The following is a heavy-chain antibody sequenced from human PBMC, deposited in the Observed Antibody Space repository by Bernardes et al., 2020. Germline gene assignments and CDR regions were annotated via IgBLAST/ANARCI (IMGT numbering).Heavy chain of an antibody. CDR2: IYYSGST. V-gene: IGHV4-39*01. Sequence: SETLSLTCTVSGGSISSSSYYWGWIRQPPGKGLEWIGSIYYSGSTYYNPSLKSRVTISVDTSKNQFSLKLSSVTAADTAVYYCASLNPSLRYFDWLSPFDYWGQGTLVTVSS. CDR1: GGSISSSSYY. D-gene: IGHD3-9*01. J-gene: IGHJ4*02. CDR3: ASLNPSLRYFDWLSPFDY.